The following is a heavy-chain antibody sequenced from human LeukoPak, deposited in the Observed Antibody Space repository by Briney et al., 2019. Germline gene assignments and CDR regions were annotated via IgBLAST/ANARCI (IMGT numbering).Heavy chain of an antibody. CDR3: ARDIGRGYSYGPFDY. D-gene: IGHD5-12*01. Sequence: GGSLRLSCAASGFTFSTYSMNWVRQAPGKGLEWVALIWYDGSKKYYADSVEGRFTISRDNSKNTLYLQMNSLRADDTAVYYCARDIGRGYSYGPFDYWGQGTLVTVSS. CDR2: IWYDGSKK. CDR1: GFTFSTYS. J-gene: IGHJ4*02. V-gene: IGHV3-33*08.